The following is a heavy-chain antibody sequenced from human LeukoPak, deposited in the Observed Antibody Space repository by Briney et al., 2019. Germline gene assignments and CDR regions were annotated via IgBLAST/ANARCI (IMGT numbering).Heavy chain of an antibody. J-gene: IGHJ4*02. CDR3: ATIGGLDSSGYYYDY. D-gene: IGHD3-22*01. Sequence: ASVKVSCKASGGTFSSYAISWVRQAPGQGLEWMGRIIPILGIANYAQKFQGRVTITADKSTSTAYMELSSLGSEDTAVYYCATIGGLDSSGYYYDYWGQGTLVTVSS. CDR2: IIPILGIA. V-gene: IGHV1-69*04. CDR1: GGTFSSYA.